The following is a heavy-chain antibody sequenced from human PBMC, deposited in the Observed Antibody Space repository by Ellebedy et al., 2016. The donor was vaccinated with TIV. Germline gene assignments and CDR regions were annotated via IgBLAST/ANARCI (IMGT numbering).Heavy chain of an antibody. Sequence: TLSLTXAVSGDSISSGGYSWSWIRQPPGKGLEWIGYIYHSGKTYYNPSLKSRVTISVDRPKNQFSVRLNSVTAADTAVYYCARVRNYYDSSGYYWPYNGFDPWGQGTLVTVSS. CDR3: ARVRNYYDSSGYYWPYNGFDP. CDR1: GDSISSGGYS. D-gene: IGHD3-22*01. J-gene: IGHJ5*02. CDR2: IYHSGKT. V-gene: IGHV4-30-2*01.